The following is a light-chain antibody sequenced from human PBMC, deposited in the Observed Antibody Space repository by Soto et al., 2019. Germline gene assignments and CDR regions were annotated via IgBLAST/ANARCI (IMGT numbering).Light chain of an antibody. J-gene: IGKJ1*01. Sequence: EIVLTQSPGTLSLSPGERATLSCRASQSTTSTYLAWYQQKPGQAPRLLMYGASRPTGIPDRFSASGSGTDFTLTISGLEPEDFTVYYCHHYETFGQGTKVEIK. V-gene: IGKV3-20*01. CDR2: GAS. CDR3: HHYET. CDR1: QSTTSTY.